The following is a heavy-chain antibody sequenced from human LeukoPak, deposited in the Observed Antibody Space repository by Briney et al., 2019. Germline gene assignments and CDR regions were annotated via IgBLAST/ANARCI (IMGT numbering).Heavy chain of an antibody. CDR2: IYHSGST. D-gene: IGHD5-12*01. CDR3: ARILPGSGYDWAFDY. V-gene: IGHV4-4*02. Sequence: AGGSLRLSCAASGFTFSNAWMNWVRQPPGKGLEWIGEIYHSGSTNYNPSLKSRVTISVDTSKNQFSLKLSSVTAADTAVYYCARILPGSGYDWAFDYWGQGTLVTVSS. CDR1: GFTFSNAW. J-gene: IGHJ4*02.